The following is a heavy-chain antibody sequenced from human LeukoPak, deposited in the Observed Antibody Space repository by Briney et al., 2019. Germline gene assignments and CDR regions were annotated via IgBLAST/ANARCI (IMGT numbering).Heavy chain of an antibody. CDR1: GFTFSSYS. Sequence: TGGSLRLSCAASGFTFSSYSMNWVRQAPGKGLEWVSSISSSSSYIYYADSVKGRFTISRDNAKNSLYLQMNSLRAEDTAVYYCARDLNYYDSSGYGYWGQGTLVTVSS. V-gene: IGHV3-21*01. CDR2: ISSSSSYI. D-gene: IGHD3-22*01. CDR3: ARDLNYYDSSGYGY. J-gene: IGHJ4*02.